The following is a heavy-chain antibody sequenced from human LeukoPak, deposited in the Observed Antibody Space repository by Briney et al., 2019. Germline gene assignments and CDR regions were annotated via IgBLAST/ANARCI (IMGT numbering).Heavy chain of an antibody. CDR3: ARARVPGSYSPKGPFDY. CDR2: IYYSGST. J-gene: IGHJ4*02. V-gene: IGHV4-59*01. Sequence: PSETLSLTCTVSGGSISSYYWSWIRQPPGKGLEWIGYIYYSGSTNYNPSLKSRVTISVDTSKNQFSLKLSSVTAADTAVYYCARARVPGSYSPKGPFDYWGQGTLVTVSS. D-gene: IGHD1-26*01. CDR1: GGSISSYY.